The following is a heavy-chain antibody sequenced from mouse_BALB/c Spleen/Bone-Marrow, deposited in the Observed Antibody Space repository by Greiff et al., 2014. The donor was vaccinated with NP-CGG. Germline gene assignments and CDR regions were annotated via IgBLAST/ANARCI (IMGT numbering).Heavy chain of an antibody. CDR3: ARYRLGTYFDY. D-gene: IGHD2-14*01. CDR1: GFNIKDTY. J-gene: IGHJ2*01. CDR2: IDPANGNT. Sequence: VQLQQSGAELVKPGASVKLSCTASGFNIKDTYIRWVKQRPEQGLEWIGRIDPANGNTKYDPKFQGKATITADTSSSTAYLYLSRLTSEDTAVYYCARYRLGTYFDYWGQGTTLTVSS. V-gene: IGHV14-3*02.